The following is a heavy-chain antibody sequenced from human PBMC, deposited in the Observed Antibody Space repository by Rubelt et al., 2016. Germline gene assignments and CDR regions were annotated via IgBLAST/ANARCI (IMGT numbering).Heavy chain of an antibody. J-gene: IGHJ4*02. D-gene: IGHD2-8*01. CDR3: SRGYCTNGVCYGGDY. Sequence: QLQLQESGPRLVKPSETLSLTCTVSGGSISSSSYYWGWIRQPPGKGLEWIGSLYYSGSTNYNPSLKSRVTISVDTSKNQFSLKLSSGTAADTAVYYCSRGYCTNGVCYGGDYWGQGTLVTVSS. CDR1: GGSISSSSYY. CDR2: LYYSGST. V-gene: IGHV4-39*07.